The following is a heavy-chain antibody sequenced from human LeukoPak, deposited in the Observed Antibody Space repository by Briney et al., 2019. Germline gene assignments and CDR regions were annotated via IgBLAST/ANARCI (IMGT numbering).Heavy chain of an antibody. CDR2: MIPILGIA. J-gene: IGHJ4*02. CDR3: ARAMPSRDGYNYGLGYFDY. Sequence: VQVSCKATRGTFSRYAIRWLRQATCQGLEWVGRMIPILGIANYAQKVQGRVTITADKATSTAYMELSSLRSEDTALYYCARAMPSRDGYNYGLGYFDYWGQGTLVTVSP. CDR1: RGTFSRYA. D-gene: IGHD5-24*01. V-gene: IGHV1-69*04.